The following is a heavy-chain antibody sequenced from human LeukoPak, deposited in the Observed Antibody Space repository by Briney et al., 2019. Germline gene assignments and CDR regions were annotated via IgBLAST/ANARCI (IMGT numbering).Heavy chain of an antibody. V-gene: IGHV4-34*01. CDR1: GGSFSGYY. D-gene: IGHD2-15*01. Sequence: SETLSLTCAVYGGSFSGYYWSWIRQPPGKGLEWIGEINHSGSTYYNPSLKSRVTISVDTSKNQFSLKLSSVTAADTAVYYCARLPYCSGGSCYSDLDYWGQGTLVTVSS. CDR2: INHSGST. J-gene: IGHJ4*02. CDR3: ARLPYCSGGSCYSDLDY.